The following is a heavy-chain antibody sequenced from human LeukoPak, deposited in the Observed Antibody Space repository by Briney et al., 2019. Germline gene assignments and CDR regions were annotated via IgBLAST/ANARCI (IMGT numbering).Heavy chain of an antibody. CDR1: GFTFSSYD. CDR2: IGTAGDT. V-gene: IGHV3-13*04. J-gene: IGHJ4*02. Sequence: GGSLRLSCATSGFTFSSYDIQWVGQATGKGLEWVSSIGTAGDTYYAGSVKGRFTLSRENAKKSSYLQMNNLGAGDTAVYYCARGALGFDYWGQGTLVTVSS. CDR3: ARGALGFDY.